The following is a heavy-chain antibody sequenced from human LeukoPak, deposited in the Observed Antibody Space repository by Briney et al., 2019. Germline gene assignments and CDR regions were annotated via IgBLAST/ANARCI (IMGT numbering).Heavy chain of an antibody. Sequence: PGRSLRLSCAASGFTFTSYAMHWVRQAPGQRLEWMGWINAGNGNTKYSQEFQGRVTITRDTSASTAYMELSSLGSEDMAVYYCAREARGYSGYAAFDYWGQGTLVTVSS. D-gene: IGHD5-12*01. CDR2: INAGNGNT. CDR1: GFTFTSYA. J-gene: IGHJ4*02. CDR3: AREARGYSGYAAFDY. V-gene: IGHV1-3*03.